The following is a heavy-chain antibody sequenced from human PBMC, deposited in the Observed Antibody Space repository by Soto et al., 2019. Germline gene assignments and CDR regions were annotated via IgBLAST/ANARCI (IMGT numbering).Heavy chain of an antibody. CDR3: ARGMIRGVVYYGVEV. Sequence: QEQLVESGGGAVQPGRSLRLSCTASGFSFSSYDMHWVRQAPGEGLEWGSAMSFDGSYKHYADSVKGRFTISRDNSENTLYLQMNGLRPEDTAVYFCARGMIRGVVYYGVEVWGQGTTVTVS. CDR1: GFSFSSYD. J-gene: IGHJ6*02. CDR2: MSFDGSYK. V-gene: IGHV3-30*03. D-gene: IGHD3-10*01.